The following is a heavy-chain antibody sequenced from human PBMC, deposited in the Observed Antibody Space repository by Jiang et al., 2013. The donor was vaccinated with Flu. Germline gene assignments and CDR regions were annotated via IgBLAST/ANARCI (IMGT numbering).Heavy chain of an antibody. CDR2: LNSGNGNP. D-gene: IGHD1-26*01. V-gene: IGHV1-3*01. CDR1: GYTFANHD. J-gene: IGHJ4*02. Sequence: GAEVKKPGASVKVSCKASGYTFANHDIHWVRQAPGQRLEWMGWLNSGNGNPKYSQKFQGRVTITWDTSASAVYMELSSLRSEDTAVYYCARRPLIGAFDYWGQGTLVTVSS. CDR3: ARRPLIGAFDY.